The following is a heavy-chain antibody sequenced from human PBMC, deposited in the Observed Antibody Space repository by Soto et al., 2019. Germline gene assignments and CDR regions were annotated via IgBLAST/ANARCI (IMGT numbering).Heavy chain of an antibody. CDR2: IIPMLGIA. Sequence: QVQLVQSGAEVKKPGSSVKVSCTDSGGTFSTYSMFWVRQAPGQGLEWMGRIIPMLGIANHAQRFQDRVTITAGKSTATAHMEVSSLRSEDTALYYCTIGSWSGEVFYIWGQGTMVTGSS. V-gene: IGHV1-69*02. D-gene: IGHD2-21*01. J-gene: IGHJ3*02. CDR3: TIGSWSGEVFYI. CDR1: GGTFSTYS.